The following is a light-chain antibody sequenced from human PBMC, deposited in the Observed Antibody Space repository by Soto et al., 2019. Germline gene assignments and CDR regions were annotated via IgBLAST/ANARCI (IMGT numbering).Light chain of an antibody. CDR1: QSVSSSY. J-gene: IGKJ5*01. CDR3: QQYGSSIT. CDR2: GAS. Sequence: EIVFTQSPGTLSLSPGARATLSCRASQSVSSSYLAWYQQKPGQAPRLLIYGASSRATGIPDRFIGSGSGTEFTLPISRLEPEDSAVDYCQQYGSSITFGQGTRLENK. V-gene: IGKV3-20*01.